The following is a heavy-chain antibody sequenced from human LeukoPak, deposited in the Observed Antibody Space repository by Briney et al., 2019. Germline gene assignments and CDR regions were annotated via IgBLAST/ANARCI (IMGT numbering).Heavy chain of an antibody. V-gene: IGHV3-33*06. D-gene: IGHD1-26*01. CDR2: IWYDGSNK. Sequence: GGSLRLSCAASGFTFSSYGMHWVRQAPGKGLEWVAVIWYDGSNKYYADSVKGRFTISRDNSKNTLYLQMNSLRAEDTAVYYCAKDRPSDGEKIVGATTSLDYWGQGTLVTVSS. CDR3: AKDRPSDGEKIVGATTSLDY. J-gene: IGHJ4*02. CDR1: GFTFSSYG.